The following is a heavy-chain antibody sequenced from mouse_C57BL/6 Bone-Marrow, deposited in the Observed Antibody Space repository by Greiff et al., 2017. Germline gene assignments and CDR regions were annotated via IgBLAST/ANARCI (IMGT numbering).Heavy chain of an antibody. Sequence: QVQLQQSDAELVKPGASVKISCEVSGYTFTDHPIHWMKQSPGQGLEWIGYIYPSDGHTKYNEKFKGKATLTVDKSSSTVYMQLNRLTSEDSAVYFCARGHWVSFDYWGQGTTVTVSS. CDR1: GYTFTDHP. J-gene: IGHJ2*01. CDR3: ARGHWVSFDY. CDR2: IYPSDGHT. V-gene: IGHV1-78*01. D-gene: IGHD4-1*01.